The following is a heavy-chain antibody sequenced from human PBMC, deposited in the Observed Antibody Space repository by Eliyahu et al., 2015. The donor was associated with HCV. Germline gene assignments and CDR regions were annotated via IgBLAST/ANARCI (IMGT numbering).Heavy chain of an antibody. CDR3: ARPEVYRSGWPFDY. J-gene: IGHJ4*02. Sequence: QLQLXESGPGLVKPSETXSLTCTVSGGSIXGNXFXWGWIRQPPGKGLEWIGSIYYTGSHSGSTYYXPSLNGRVTISVDASKNQFSLKLTSVTAADTAVYFCARPEVYRSGWPFDYWGQGTLVTVSS. V-gene: IGHV4-39*07. D-gene: IGHD6-19*01. CDR2: IYYTGSHSGST. CDR1: GGSIXGNXFX.